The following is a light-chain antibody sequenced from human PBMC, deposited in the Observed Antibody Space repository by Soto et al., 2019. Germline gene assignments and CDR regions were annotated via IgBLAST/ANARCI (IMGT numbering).Light chain of an antibody. CDR1: SSDIGGYNY. CDR2: DVS. CDR3: SSYASGSTYV. J-gene: IGLJ1*01. Sequence: QSALTQPASVSGSPGQSITVSCTGTSSDIGGYNYVSWYQQHPGKAPKLMIYDVSNRPSGVSNRISGSKSGNTASLAISGVQAEDEADYSCSSYASGSTYVVGTGTKPTVL. V-gene: IGLV2-14*01.